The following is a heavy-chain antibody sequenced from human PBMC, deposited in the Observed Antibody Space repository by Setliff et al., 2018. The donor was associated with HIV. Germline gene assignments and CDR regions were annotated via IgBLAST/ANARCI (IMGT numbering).Heavy chain of an antibody. V-gene: IGHV4-59*01. D-gene: IGHD1-7*01. CDR2: IYYSEST. CDR1: GGSISSYY. J-gene: IGHJ6*03. CDR3: ARGDGTKYYYYYYMDV. Sequence: SETLSPTSTVSGGSISSYYWSWIRQPPGKGLEWIGYIYYSESTNYNPSLKSRVTISVDTSKNQFSLKLSSVTAADTAVYYCARGDGTKYYYYYYMDVWGKGTTVTVSS.